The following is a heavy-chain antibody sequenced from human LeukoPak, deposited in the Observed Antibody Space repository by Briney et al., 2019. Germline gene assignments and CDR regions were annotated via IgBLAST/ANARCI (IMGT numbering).Heavy chain of an antibody. V-gene: IGHV3-48*01. Sequence: GGSLRLSCAASGFTFSTYSMNWVRQAPGKGLEWVSYISDSSSTIYYADSVKGRFTISRDNAKNSLYLQMHTLRAEDTALYYCARYNYYGHLFPLGLIDYWGQGTLVTVSS. CDR2: ISDSSSTI. CDR3: ARYNYYGHLFPLGLIDY. J-gene: IGHJ4*02. D-gene: IGHD3-10*01. CDR1: GFTFSTYS.